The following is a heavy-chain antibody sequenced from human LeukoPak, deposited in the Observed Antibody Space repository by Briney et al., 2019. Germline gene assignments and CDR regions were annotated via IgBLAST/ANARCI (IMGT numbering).Heavy chain of an antibody. Sequence: SETLSLTCGVSGYSIGSGHYWGWIRQPPGKGLEWIGSVYQSGSTIYNPSLESRVTISIDTSKSQFSLKLSSVTAADTAVYYCARERRFTVIVSASWFDPWGQGTLVTVSS. V-gene: IGHV4-38-2*02. CDR2: VYQSGST. CDR3: ARERRFTVIVSASWFDP. J-gene: IGHJ5*02. D-gene: IGHD2/OR15-2a*01. CDR1: GYSIGSGHY.